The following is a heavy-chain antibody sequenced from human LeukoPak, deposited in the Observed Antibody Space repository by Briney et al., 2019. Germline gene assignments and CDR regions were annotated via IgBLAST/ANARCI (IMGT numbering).Heavy chain of an antibody. CDR3: AHSLDTAMVS. CDR2: IYWDDDK. CDR1: VFALSTRAVG. J-gene: IGHJ4*02. Sequence: SGPTLANPTQTLTLTYTFSVFALSTRAVGVGCIRHPPGKALGWLALIYWDDDKRYSPSLKSRLIITKDTYKNQVVITMTDMDPVDTATYCGAHSLDTAMVSGGQGTLVTVSS. D-gene: IGHD5-18*01. V-gene: IGHV2-5*02.